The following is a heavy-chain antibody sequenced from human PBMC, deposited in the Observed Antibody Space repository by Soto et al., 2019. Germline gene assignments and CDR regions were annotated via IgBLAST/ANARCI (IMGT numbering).Heavy chain of an antibody. D-gene: IGHD6-19*01. Sequence: ASVKVSCKASGGTFSSYAISWVRQAPGQGLEWMGGIIPIFGTANYAQKFQGRVTITADESTSTAYMELSSLRSEDTAVYYCARGVAVAEAYYYYGMDVWGQGTAVTVSS. V-gene: IGHV1-69*13. CDR3: ARGVAVAEAYYYYGMDV. CDR2: IIPIFGTA. CDR1: GGTFSSYA. J-gene: IGHJ6*02.